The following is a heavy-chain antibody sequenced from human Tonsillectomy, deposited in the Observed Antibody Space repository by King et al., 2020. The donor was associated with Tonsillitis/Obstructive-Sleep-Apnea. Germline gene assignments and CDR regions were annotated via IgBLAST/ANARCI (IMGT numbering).Heavy chain of an antibody. CDR3: AKDLRYMDV. V-gene: IGHV3-23*04. Sequence: VQLVESGGGLVQPGGSLRLSCAASGFTFSTYAMSWVRQAPGKGLEWVSAIVGTGGSTYYADSVKGRVTISRGNSKNTLYLQMNSLRADDTAVYYCAKDLRYMDVWGKGTTVTVSS. CDR2: IVGTGGST. J-gene: IGHJ6*03. CDR1: GFTFSTYA.